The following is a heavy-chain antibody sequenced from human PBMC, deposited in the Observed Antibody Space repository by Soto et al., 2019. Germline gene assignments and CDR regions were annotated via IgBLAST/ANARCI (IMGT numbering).Heavy chain of an antibody. CDR1: GYTFTNYG. V-gene: IGHV1-18*01. Sequence: ASVKVSCKASGYTFTNYGISWVRQAPGQGLEWMGWINVYNGNTKYAQKVQGRVTMTEDTSTDTAYMDLSSLRSEDTAVYYCARSPRDRYYYDSSGYPDAFDIWGQGTMVTVSS. CDR2: INVYNGNT. CDR3: ARSPRDRYYYDSSGYPDAFDI. J-gene: IGHJ3*02. D-gene: IGHD3-22*01.